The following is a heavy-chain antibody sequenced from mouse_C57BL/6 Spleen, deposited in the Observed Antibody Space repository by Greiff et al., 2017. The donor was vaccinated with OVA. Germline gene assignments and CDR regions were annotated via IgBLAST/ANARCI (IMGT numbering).Heavy chain of an antibody. CDR3: ARAITGTGAYYFDY. CDR1: GFTFSDYG. J-gene: IGHJ2*01. D-gene: IGHD4-1*01. Sequence: EVKLQESGGGLVQPGGSLKLSCAASGFTFSDYGMAWVRQAPRKGPEWVAFISNLAYSIYYADTVTGRFTISRENAKNTLYLEMSSLRSEDTAMYYCARAITGTGAYYFDYWGQGTTLTVSS. CDR2: ISNLAYSI. V-gene: IGHV5-15*01.